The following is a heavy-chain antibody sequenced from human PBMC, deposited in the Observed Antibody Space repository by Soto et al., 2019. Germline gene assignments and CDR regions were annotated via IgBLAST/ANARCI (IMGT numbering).Heavy chain of an antibody. CDR2: INHSGST. D-gene: IGHD3-10*01. CDR1: GGSFSGYY. CDR3: ARAYGSGGAPQDY. J-gene: IGHJ4*02. Sequence: PSETLSLTCAVYGGSFSGYYWSWIRQPPGKGLEWIGEINHSGSTNYNPSLKGRVTISVDTSKNQFSLKLSSVTAADTAVYYCARAYGSGGAPQDYWGQGTLVTVSS. V-gene: IGHV4-34*01.